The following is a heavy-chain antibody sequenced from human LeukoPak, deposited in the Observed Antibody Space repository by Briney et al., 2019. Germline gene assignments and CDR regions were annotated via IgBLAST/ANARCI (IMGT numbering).Heavy chain of an antibody. CDR2: ISGSSSFI. J-gene: IGHJ4*02. V-gene: IGHV3-21*01. Sequence: PGGSLRLSCAASGFTFSDYAMTWVRQAPGKGLEWVSSISGSSSFIYYTYSVQGRFTVSRDNAENSPFLQMDSLKAEDTAVYYCARLPQSFVGASPFDFWGQGTLVTVSS. CDR3: ARLPQSFVGASPFDF. CDR1: GFTFSDYA. D-gene: IGHD3-16*01.